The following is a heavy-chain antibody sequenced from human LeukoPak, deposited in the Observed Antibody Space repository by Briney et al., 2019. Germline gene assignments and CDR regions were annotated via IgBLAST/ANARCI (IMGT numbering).Heavy chain of an antibody. CDR3: ARVGGYSGYDPPLGIYFDY. CDR1: GFTFSDYY. V-gene: IGHV3-11*06. J-gene: IGHJ4*02. Sequence: PGGSLRLSCAASGFTFSDYYMSWIRQAPGKGLEWVSYISSSSSYTNYADSVKGRFTISRDNAKNSLYLQMNSPRAEDTAVYYCARVGGYSGYDPPLGIYFDYWGQGTLVTVSS. CDR2: ISSSSSYT. D-gene: IGHD5-12*01.